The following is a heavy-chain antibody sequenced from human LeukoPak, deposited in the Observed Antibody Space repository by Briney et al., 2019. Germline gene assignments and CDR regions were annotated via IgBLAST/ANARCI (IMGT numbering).Heavy chain of an antibody. CDR2: IYYSGST. CDR1: GGSISSGDYS. J-gene: IGHJ6*03. V-gene: IGHV4-30-4*08. Sequence: PSETLSLTCTVSGGSISSGDYSWSWIRQPPGKGLEWIGYIYYSGSTYYNPSLKSRVTISVDTSKNQFSLKLSSVTAADTAVYYCARDLVRWYSYYMDVWGKGTTVTVSS. D-gene: IGHD4-23*01. CDR3: ARDLVRWYSYYMDV.